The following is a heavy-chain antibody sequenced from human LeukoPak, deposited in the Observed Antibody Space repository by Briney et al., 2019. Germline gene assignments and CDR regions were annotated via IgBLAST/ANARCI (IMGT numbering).Heavy chain of an antibody. J-gene: IGHJ4*02. CDR1: GFTFSSYS. V-gene: IGHV3-23*01. CDR2: ISGSGGST. D-gene: IGHD4-17*01. CDR3: AKALYGDSDPVFDY. Sequence: GGSLRLSCAASGFTFSSYSMNWVRQAPGKGLEWVSAISGSGGSTYYADSVKGRFTISRDNSKNTLYLQMNSLRAEDTAVYYCAKALYGDSDPVFDYWGQGTLVTVSS.